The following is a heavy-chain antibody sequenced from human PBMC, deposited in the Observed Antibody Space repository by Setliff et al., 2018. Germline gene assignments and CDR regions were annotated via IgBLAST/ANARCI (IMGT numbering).Heavy chain of an antibody. Sequence: WASVKVSCKASGYTFTNYAIHWVRQAPGQRLEWMGWINAGNGYTKYSRKLKGRVTITRDTSATTACMELSSLRSEDSAVYYCAKGKNYDSKSGWGYYLDVWGKGTTVTVSS. D-gene: IGHD3-3*01. V-gene: IGHV1-3*01. CDR1: GYTFTNYA. CDR2: INAGNGYT. CDR3: AKGKNYDSKSGWGYYLDV. J-gene: IGHJ6*03.